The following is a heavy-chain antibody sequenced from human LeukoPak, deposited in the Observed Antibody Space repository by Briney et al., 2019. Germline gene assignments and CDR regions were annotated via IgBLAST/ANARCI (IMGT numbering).Heavy chain of an antibody. CDR3: ARVGYDFWSGYHLRYYGMDV. D-gene: IGHD3-3*01. V-gene: IGHV3-7*05. J-gene: IGHJ6*02. CDR1: GFTFSSYW. CDR2: IKQDGSEK. Sequence: GGSLRLSCAASGFTFSSYWMSWVRQAPGKGLEWVANIKQDGSEKYYVDSVKGRFTISRDNAKNSLYLQMNSLRAEDTAVYYCARVGYDFWSGYHLRYYGMDVWGQGTTVTVSS.